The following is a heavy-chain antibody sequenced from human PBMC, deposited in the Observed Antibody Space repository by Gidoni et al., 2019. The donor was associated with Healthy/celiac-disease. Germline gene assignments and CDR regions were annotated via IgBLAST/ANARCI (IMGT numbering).Heavy chain of an antibody. J-gene: IGHJ4*02. CDR3: ARDSDY. CDR1: GGSVSSGSYY. Sequence: QVQLQESGPGLVKPSETLSLTCNVSGGSVSSGSYYWSWIRQPPGKGLEWIGYIYYSGSTNYNPSLKSRVTISVDTSKNQFSLKLSSVTAADTAVYYCARDSDYWGQGTLVTVSS. CDR2: IYYSGST. V-gene: IGHV4-61*01.